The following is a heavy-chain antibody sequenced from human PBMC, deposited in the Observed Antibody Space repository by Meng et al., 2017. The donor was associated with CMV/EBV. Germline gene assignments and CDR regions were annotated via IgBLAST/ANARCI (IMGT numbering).Heavy chain of an antibody. CDR1: GFTFSSYS. CDR2: ISSSSSYI. V-gene: IGHV3-21*01. J-gene: IGHJ6*02. D-gene: IGHD2-2*01. Sequence: GGSLRLSCAASGFTFSSYSMNWVRQAPGKGLEWVSSISSSSSYIYYADSVKGRFTISRDNAKNSLYLQMNSLRAEDTAVYYCARVAGLLGYCSSTSCYKYYYYYYGMDVWGQGTTGTVSS. CDR3: ARVAGLLGYCSSTSCYKYYYYYYGMDV.